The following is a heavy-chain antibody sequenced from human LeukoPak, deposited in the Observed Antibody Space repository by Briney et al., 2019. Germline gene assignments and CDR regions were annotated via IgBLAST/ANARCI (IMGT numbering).Heavy chain of an antibody. V-gene: IGHV3-11*04. CDR2: ISSSGSTI. J-gene: IGHJ4*02. CDR1: GFTFSDCY. D-gene: IGHD1-1*01. Sequence: GGSLRLSCAASGFTFSDCYMSWIRQAPGKGLEWVSYISSSGSTIYYADSVKGRFTISRDNSENKLYLQINSLRVEDTAVYYCVKDTPTTGYHLDSWGQGTLVTVSS. CDR3: VKDTPTTGYHLDS.